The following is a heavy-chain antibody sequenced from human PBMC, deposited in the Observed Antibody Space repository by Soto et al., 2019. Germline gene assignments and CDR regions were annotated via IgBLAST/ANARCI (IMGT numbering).Heavy chain of an antibody. Sequence: ASVKVYCKASGYSFTDYHIHWVRQAPGQVLEWLGRINPKSGGTSTAQKFQGWVTMTRDRSISTVYMELTRLRSDDTAVYFCARGHSTDCSNGVCSFFYNHEMDVWGQGTTVTVS. CDR1: GYSFTDYH. CDR2: INPKSGGT. J-gene: IGHJ6*02. V-gene: IGHV1-2*04. CDR3: ARGHSTDCSNGVCSFFYNHEMDV. D-gene: IGHD2-8*01.